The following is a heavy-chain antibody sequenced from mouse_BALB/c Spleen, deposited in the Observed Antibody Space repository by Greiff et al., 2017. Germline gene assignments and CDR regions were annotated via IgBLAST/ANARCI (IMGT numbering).Heavy chain of an antibody. Sequence: EVQLQQSGTVLARPGASVKMSCKASGYSFTSYWMHWVKQRPGQGLEWIGAIYPGNSDTSYNQKFKGNAKLTAVTSASTAYMDLSSLTNEDSAVYYCTRFYYGNYTFDYWGQGTTLTVSS. CDR2: IYPGNSDT. J-gene: IGHJ2*01. D-gene: IGHD2-1*01. V-gene: IGHV1-5*01. CDR1: GYSFTSYW. CDR3: TRFYYGNYTFDY.